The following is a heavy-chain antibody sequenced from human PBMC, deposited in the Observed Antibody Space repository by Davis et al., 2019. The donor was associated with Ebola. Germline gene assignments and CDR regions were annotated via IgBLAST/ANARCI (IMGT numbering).Heavy chain of an antibody. Sequence: GGSLRLSCEASGFTVSNNYMTWVRQAPGKGLEWVSSISSSSSYIYYADSVKGRFTISRDNAKNSLYLQMNSLRAEDTAVYYCARDMRARLFPDAFDIWGQGTMVTVSS. J-gene: IGHJ3*02. CDR1: GFTVSNNY. D-gene: IGHD3-22*01. CDR3: ARDMRARLFPDAFDI. CDR2: ISSSSSYI. V-gene: IGHV3-21*01.